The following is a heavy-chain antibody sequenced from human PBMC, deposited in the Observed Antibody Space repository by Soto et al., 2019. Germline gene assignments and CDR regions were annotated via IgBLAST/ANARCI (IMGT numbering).Heavy chain of an antibody. J-gene: IGHJ4*02. CDR1: GFTLGDYA. D-gene: IGHD6-13*01. CDR2: IKSSAYGGTT. CDR3: TRDEFGSRWFSGFFDY. Sequence: PGGSLRLSCTASGFTLGDYAMSWFRQAPGKGLEWVGFIKSSAYGGTTEYAASVKGRFTISRDDSKNIAYLQMNSLKTEDTAVYYCTRDEFGSRWFSGFFDYWGQGTLVTVSS. V-gene: IGHV3-49*03.